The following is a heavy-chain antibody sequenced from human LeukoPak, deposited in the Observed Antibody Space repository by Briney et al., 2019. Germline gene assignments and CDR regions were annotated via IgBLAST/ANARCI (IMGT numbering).Heavy chain of an antibody. V-gene: IGHV4-59*01. CDR2: IYYSGRT. CDR3: ARQRGSGSYNWFDP. Sequence: SETLSLTCTVSGGPISSYYWSWIRQPPGKGLAGFGYIYYSGRTNYNPSLKSRVAISVDTSKNQFSLKLSSVTAADTAVYYCARQRGSGSYNWFDPWGQGTLVTVSS. D-gene: IGHD1-26*01. J-gene: IGHJ5*02. CDR1: GGPISSYY.